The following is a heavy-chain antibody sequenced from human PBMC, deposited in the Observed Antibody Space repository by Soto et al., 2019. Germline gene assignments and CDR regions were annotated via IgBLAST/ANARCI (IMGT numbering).Heavy chain of an antibody. D-gene: IGHD2-21*02. Sequence: SETLSLTCAVYGGSFSVYYWSWIRQPPGKGLEWIGDINHSGSTNQNPSLKSRVTISVDTSKNQFSLKVRSVTAADTAVYYCARGTAIQGGAPDKNFFDYWGLGTLVTVSS. CDR1: GGSFSVYY. CDR3: ARGTAIQGGAPDKNFFDY. J-gene: IGHJ4*02. V-gene: IGHV4-34*01. CDR2: INHSGST.